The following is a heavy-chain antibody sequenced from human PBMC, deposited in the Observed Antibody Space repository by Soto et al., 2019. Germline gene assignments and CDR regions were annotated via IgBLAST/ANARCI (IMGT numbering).Heavy chain of an antibody. CDR1: GGTFSSYA. D-gene: IGHD6-13*01. CDR2: IIPIFGTA. V-gene: IGHV1-69*13. Sequence: GASVKVSCKASGGTFSSYAISWVRQAPGQGLEWMGGIIPIFGTANYAQKFQGRVTITADESTSTAYMELSSLRSEDTAVYYCRTIAAAGHFDYWGQGTLVTVSS. CDR3: RTIAAAGHFDY. J-gene: IGHJ4*02.